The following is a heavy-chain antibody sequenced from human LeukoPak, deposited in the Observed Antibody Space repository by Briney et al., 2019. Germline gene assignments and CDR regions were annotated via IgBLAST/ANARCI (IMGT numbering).Heavy chain of an antibody. CDR2: MHPNSGDT. Sequence: ASVKVSCKASGYTFTSQDINWVRQATGQGLEWMGWMHPNSGDTGYAQKFQGRITLTRDTSISTAYMELTSLRSEDTAVYYCARGTRRSSGWYGTDWGQGTLVTVSS. CDR1: GYTFTSQD. CDR3: ARGTRRSSGWYGTD. D-gene: IGHD6-19*01. V-gene: IGHV1-8*01. J-gene: IGHJ4*02.